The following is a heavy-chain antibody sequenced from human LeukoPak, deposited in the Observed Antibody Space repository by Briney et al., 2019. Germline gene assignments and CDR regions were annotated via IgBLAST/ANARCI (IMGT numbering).Heavy chain of an antibody. Sequence: SETLSLTCAVYGGSFSGYYWSWIRQPPGKGLEYIGYIYYSGSTYYNPSLKSRITISLDTSKNQFSLKLSSVTPADTAVYYCARDRRDQSGWYYIPGGSWGQGTLVTVSS. D-gene: IGHD2-15*01. J-gene: IGHJ5*02. V-gene: IGHV4-30-4*08. CDR3: ARDRRDQSGWYYIPGGS. CDR1: GGSFSGYY. CDR2: IYYSGST.